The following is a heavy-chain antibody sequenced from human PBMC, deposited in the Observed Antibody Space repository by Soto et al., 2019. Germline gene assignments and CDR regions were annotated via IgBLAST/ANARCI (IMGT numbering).Heavy chain of an antibody. V-gene: IGHV4-34*01. CDR2: INHSGST. D-gene: IGHD2-2*02. J-gene: IGHJ6*03. Sequence: SETLSLTCAVYGGSFSGYYWSWIRQPPGKGLEWIGEINHSGSTNYNPSLKSRVTISVDTSKNQFSLKLSSVTAADTAVYYCARGVPAAIYTLPQYYYYYMDVWGKGTTVTVSS. CDR1: GGSFSGYY. CDR3: ARGVPAAIYTLPQYYYYYMDV.